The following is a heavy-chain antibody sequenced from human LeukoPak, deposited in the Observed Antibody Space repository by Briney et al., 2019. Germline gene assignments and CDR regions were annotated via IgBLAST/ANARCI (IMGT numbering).Heavy chain of an antibody. V-gene: IGHV1-69*13. J-gene: IGHJ4*02. D-gene: IGHD2-21*02. CDR3: ARASAGVVVTAPFDY. Sequence: SVKVSCKASGGTFSSYAISWVRQAPGQGLEWMGGIIPIFGTANYAQKFQGRVTITADESTSTAYMELSSLRSEDTAVYYCARASAGVVVTAPFDYWGQGTLVTVSS. CDR1: GGTFSSYA. CDR2: IIPIFGTA.